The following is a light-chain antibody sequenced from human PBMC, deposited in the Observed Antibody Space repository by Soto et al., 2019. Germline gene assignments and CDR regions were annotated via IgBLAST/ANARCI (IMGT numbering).Light chain of an antibody. Sequence: QSALTQPASVSGSPGQSITISCTGTSSDVGGYNYVSWYQQHPDKAPKLMIYEVSNRPSGVSNRFSGSKSGHTASLTISGLQSEDEADYFCTSYTSDSTLDVFGTGTKLTVL. V-gene: IGLV2-14*01. CDR2: EVS. CDR1: SSDVGGYNY. CDR3: TSYTSDSTLDV. J-gene: IGLJ1*01.